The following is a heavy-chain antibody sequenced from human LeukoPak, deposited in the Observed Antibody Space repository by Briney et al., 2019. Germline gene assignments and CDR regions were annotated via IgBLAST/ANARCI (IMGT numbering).Heavy chain of an antibody. D-gene: IGHD6-25*01. CDR3: ASSRGPYYYYGMDV. J-gene: IGHJ6*02. V-gene: IGHV1-8*01. Sequence: GASAMVSCKASGYTFTSYDINWVPQATGHGLEWMGWMNPNSGNTGYAQKFQGRVTMTRNTSISTAYMELSSLRSEDTAVYYCASSRGPYYYYGMDVWGQGTTVTVSS. CDR1: GYTFTSYD. CDR2: MNPNSGNT.